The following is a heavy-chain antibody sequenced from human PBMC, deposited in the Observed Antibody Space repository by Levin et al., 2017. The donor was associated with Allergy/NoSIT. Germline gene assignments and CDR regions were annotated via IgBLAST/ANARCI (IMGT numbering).Heavy chain of an antibody. CDR3: ARGRLVAATPNHYYYGMDV. J-gene: IGHJ6*02. V-gene: IGHV1-69*13. CDR1: GGTFSSYA. CDR2: IIPIFGTA. Sequence: ASVKVSCKASGGTFSSYAISWVRQAPGQGLEWMGGIIPIFGTANYAQKFQGRVTITADESTSTAYMELSSLRSEDTAVYYCARGRLVAATPNHYYYGMDVWGQGTTVTVSS. D-gene: IGHD2-15*01.